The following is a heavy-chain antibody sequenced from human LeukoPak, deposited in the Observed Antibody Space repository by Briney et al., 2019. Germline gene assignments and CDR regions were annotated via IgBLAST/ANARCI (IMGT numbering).Heavy chain of an antibody. V-gene: IGHV3-30*02. CDR1: GFTFSSYC. J-gene: IGHJ3*02. D-gene: IGHD4-17*01. CDR2: IRYDGSNK. Sequence: GESLRLSCAVSGFTFSSYCMHWVRQAPGKGLEWVGFIRYDGSNKYYADSVKGRFTISRDNSKNTLYLQMNSLRAEDTAVYYCAKDTTVTIGAFDIWGQGTMVTVSS. CDR3: AKDTTVTIGAFDI.